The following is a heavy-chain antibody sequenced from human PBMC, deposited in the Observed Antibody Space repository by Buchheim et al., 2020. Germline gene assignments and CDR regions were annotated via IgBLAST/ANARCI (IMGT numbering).Heavy chain of an antibody. J-gene: IGHJ6*02. V-gene: IGHV5-51*01. CDR2: IYPGDSDT. CDR3: ARHETPQQYTGYDDYYYGLDV. D-gene: IGHD5-12*01. Sequence: EVQLVQSGAEVKKPGESLKISCKSSGYIFTDYWIGWVRQMPGKGLEWMGIIYPGDSDTRYSPSFQGQVTISVDRSISTAYLQWSSLKASDTAMYYCARHETPQQYTGYDDYYYGLDVWGQGTT. CDR1: GYIFTDYW.